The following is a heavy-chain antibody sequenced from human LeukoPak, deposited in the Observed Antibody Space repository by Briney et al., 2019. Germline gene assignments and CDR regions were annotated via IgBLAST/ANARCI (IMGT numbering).Heavy chain of an antibody. D-gene: IGHD3-16*01. J-gene: IGHJ6*02. CDR1: GNSISNYA. CDR2: IIPIFGTA. CDR3: TTRACHAGGCSSSFYYYYGLHF. V-gene: IGHV1-69*13. Sequence: SVKVSCKASGNSISNYAVSWARQAPGQGFEWMGGIIPIFGTADYAQKFQGRVTITADQSTSTTYMALSSLKSEDTATYYCTTRACHAGGCSSSFYYYYGLHFWGQGTTVSVSS.